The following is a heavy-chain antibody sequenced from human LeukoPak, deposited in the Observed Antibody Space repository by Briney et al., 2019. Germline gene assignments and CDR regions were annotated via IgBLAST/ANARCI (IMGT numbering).Heavy chain of an antibody. CDR2: INHSGST. J-gene: IGHJ4*02. V-gene: IGHV4-34*01. CDR1: GFTFSSYW. D-gene: IGHD4-17*01. Sequence: GSLRLSCAASGFTFSSYWMHWIRQPPGKGLEWIGEINHSGSTNYNPSLKSRVTISVDTSKNQFSLKLSSVTAADTAVYYCARGLAVTTPFDYWGQGTLVTVSS. CDR3: ARGLAVTTPFDY.